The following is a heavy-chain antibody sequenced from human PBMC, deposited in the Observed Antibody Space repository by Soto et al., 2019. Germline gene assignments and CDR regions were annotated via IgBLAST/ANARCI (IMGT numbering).Heavy chain of an antibody. CDR3: ARGGRYDSSGFYLKFDP. J-gene: IGHJ5*02. CDR2: INAGNGNT. Sequence: GASVQVSCKASGYTFTSYAMHWVRQAPGQRLEWMGWINAGNGNTKYSQKFQGRVTITRDTSASTAYMELSSLRSEDTAVYYCARGGRYDSSGFYLKFDPWGQGTLVTVSS. CDR1: GYTFTSYA. V-gene: IGHV1-3*01. D-gene: IGHD3-22*01.